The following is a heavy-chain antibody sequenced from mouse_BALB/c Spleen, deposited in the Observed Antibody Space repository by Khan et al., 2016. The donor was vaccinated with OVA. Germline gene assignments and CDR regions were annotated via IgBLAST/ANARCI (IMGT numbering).Heavy chain of an antibody. D-gene: IGHD2-4*01. CDR3: TRSYDSYYFDY. CDR2: IYPGISDT. CDR1: GYSFTNYW. J-gene: IGHJ2*01. Sequence: EVQLQQSGTVLARPGASVKMSCKASGYSFTNYWMHWVQQRPGQGLEWIGAIYPGISDTRYNQKFKGKAKLTAVTSASTAYMELSSLTYEDSAVYYCTRSYDSYYFDYWGQGTTLTVSS. V-gene: IGHV1-5*01.